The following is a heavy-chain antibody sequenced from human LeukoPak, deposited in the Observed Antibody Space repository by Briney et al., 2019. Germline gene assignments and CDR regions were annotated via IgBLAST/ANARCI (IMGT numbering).Heavy chain of an antibody. V-gene: IGHV3-23*01. CDR1: GFTFSSYA. CDR3: ARESQTYYYDSSGTFDP. Sequence: GGSLRLSCAASGFTFSSYAMSWVRQAPGKGLEWVSAISGSGGSTYYADSVKGRFTISRDNSKNSLYLQMNSLRAEDTAVYYCARESQTYYYDSSGTFDPWGQGTLVTVSS. J-gene: IGHJ5*02. CDR2: ISGSGGST. D-gene: IGHD3-22*01.